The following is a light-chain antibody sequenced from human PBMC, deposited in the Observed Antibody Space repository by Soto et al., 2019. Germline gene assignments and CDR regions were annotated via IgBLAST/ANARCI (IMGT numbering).Light chain of an antibody. V-gene: IGKV1-5*03. Sequence: DIQMTQSPSTLSASLGDRVTITCRASENVDKWLAWYQQKPGKAPKLLIYEASNSQSGVPSRFSGSGSGTEFTLTVSSLQPDDFATYYCHQYNRPSSAWTFGQGTTVEIK. J-gene: IGKJ1*01. CDR1: ENVDKW. CDR3: HQYNRPSSAWT. CDR2: EAS.